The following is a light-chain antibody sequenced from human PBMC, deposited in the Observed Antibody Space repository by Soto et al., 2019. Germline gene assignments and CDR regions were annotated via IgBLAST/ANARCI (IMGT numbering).Light chain of an antibody. Sequence: QSALTQPASVSGSPGQSITISCTGTSSDVGGYNYVSWYQQHPGKAPKLMIYDDVNRPSGVSNRFSGSKSGNTASLTISGLQAEDEADYYCNSYTSSSTVVFGGGTKLTVL. CDR1: SSDVGGYNY. J-gene: IGLJ3*02. CDR3: NSYTSSSTVV. V-gene: IGLV2-14*03. CDR2: DDV.